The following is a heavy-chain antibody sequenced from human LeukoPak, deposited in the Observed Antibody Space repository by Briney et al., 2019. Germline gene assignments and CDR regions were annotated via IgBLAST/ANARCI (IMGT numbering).Heavy chain of an antibody. Sequence: GGSLRLSCAASGFTFSNYWMNWVRQAPGKGLEWVANIKQDGSEKFYVDSVKGRFTISRDNARNSLYLQMNSLRAEDTAVYYCARAVSSGYYNLYFDLWGQGTLVTVSS. J-gene: IGHJ4*02. CDR3: ARAVSSGYYNLYFDL. CDR2: IKQDGSEK. V-gene: IGHV3-7*04. CDR1: GFTFSNYW. D-gene: IGHD3-3*01.